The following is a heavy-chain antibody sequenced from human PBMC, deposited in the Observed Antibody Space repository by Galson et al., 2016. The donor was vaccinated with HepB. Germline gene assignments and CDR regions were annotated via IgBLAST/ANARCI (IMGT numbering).Heavy chain of an antibody. Sequence: PALVKPTQTLTLTCTFSGFSLTTSRLGVGWIRQAPGEALEWLAFIYSDEGERYNPSLQPRLTITKDTSKNQVVLTMTGLDPTDTATYFCAYGGYAGRHFFRNWGQGTPVIVSS. J-gene: IGHJ1*01. V-gene: IGHV2-5*02. CDR3: AYGGYAGRHFFRN. CDR1: GFSLTTSRLG. D-gene: IGHD2-2*01. CDR2: IYSDEGE.